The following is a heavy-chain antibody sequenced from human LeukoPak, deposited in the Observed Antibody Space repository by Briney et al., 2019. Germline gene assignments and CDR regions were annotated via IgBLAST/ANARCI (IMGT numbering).Heavy chain of an antibody. D-gene: IGHD2-2*01. CDR3: AKVPAAAIAFDY. J-gene: IGHJ4*02. V-gene: IGHV3-23*01. Sequence: GGSLRLSCAASGFTFSSYAMSWVRQAPGKGLEWVSAISGSGGSTYYADSMKGRFTISRDNSKNTLYLQMNGLRAEDTAVYYCAKVPAAAIAFDYWGQGTLVTVSS. CDR1: GFTFSSYA. CDR2: ISGSGGST.